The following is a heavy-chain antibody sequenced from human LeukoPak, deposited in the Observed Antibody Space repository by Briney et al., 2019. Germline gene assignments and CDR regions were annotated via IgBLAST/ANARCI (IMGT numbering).Heavy chain of an antibody. V-gene: IGHV3-23*01. CDR3: AKDGSWGDYQFYFYIDV. D-gene: IGHD3-16*01. Sequence: GGSLRLSCVVSGFTFSNAWMSWIRQAPGKGLEWISGISASGHYTYTADSLKGRFTISRDNSKNTLYLQMNSLRAEDTALYYCAKDGSWGDYQFYFYIDVWGKGTTVTVSS. J-gene: IGHJ6*03. CDR1: GFTFSNAW. CDR2: ISASGHYT.